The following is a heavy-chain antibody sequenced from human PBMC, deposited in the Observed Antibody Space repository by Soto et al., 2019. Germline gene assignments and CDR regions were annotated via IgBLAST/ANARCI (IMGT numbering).Heavy chain of an antibody. CDR1: GFTFSDHA. CDR2: IRGDLVTT. CDR3: VKEGKMGVEGFDF. J-gene: IGHJ4*02. D-gene: IGHD1-26*01. V-gene: IGHV3-23*01. Sequence: EMQLLESGGDLVQPGGSLRLSCATSGFTFSDHAMHWVRQAPGEGLEWGSGIRGDLVTTPYADSVKGRFTISRDNSKNTLYLQMNSLRAEDTAIYYCVKEGKMGVEGFDFWGQGTLVTVSS.